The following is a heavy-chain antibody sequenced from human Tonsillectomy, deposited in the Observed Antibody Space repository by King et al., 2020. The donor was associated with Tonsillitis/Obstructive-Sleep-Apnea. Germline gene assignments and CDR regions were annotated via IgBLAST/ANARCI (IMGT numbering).Heavy chain of an antibody. V-gene: IGHV3-30*18. J-gene: IGHJ4*02. Sequence: VQLVESGGGVVQPGRSLRLSCAASGFTFSSCGMHWVRQPPGKGLEWVAVISYDGSDKYYTDSVKGRFTISRDNSKNTLYLQMNSLRAEDTAVYYCAKDLNAYYDFWGGSTLFDYWGQGTLVTVSS. CDR2: ISYDGSDK. D-gene: IGHD3-3*01. CDR3: AKDLNAYYDFWGGSTLFDY. CDR1: GFTFSSCG.